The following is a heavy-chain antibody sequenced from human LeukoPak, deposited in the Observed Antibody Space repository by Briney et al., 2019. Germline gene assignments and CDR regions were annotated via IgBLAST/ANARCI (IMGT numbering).Heavy chain of an antibody. D-gene: IGHD4-17*01. J-gene: IGHJ4*02. Sequence: ASVKVSCKASGYTFTSHGISWVRQAPGQGLEWMGWISVYNSNTNYAQKLQGRVTMTTDRSTITAYMELRSLRSDDTAVYYCARGYDYGDYVGDFDYWGQGALVTVSS. V-gene: IGHV1-18*01. CDR1: GYTFTSHG. CDR2: ISVYNSNT. CDR3: ARGYDYGDYVGDFDY.